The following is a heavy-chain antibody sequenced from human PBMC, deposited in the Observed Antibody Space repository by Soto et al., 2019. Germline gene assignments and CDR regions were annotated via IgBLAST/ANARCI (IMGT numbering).Heavy chain of an antibody. CDR1: GYTFTSYY. Sequence: ASVKVSCKASGYTFTSYYMHWVRQAPGQGLEWMGIINPSDGSTSYAQKFQGRVTMTRDTSTSTVYMELSSLRSEDTAVYYCARDQSDYVWGSYRQEVDYWGQGTLVTV. D-gene: IGHD3-16*02. CDR2: INPSDGST. CDR3: ARDQSDYVWGSYRQEVDY. V-gene: IGHV1-46*01. J-gene: IGHJ4*02.